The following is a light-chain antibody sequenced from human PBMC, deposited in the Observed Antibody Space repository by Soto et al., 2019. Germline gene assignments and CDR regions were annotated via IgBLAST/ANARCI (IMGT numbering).Light chain of an antibody. CDR2: GNS. J-gene: IGLJ3*02. CDR1: SSNIGAGYD. Sequence: QPALTQPPSVSGAPGQRVTISCTGSSSNIGAGYDVHWYQQLPGTAPKLLISGNSNRPSGVPDRFSGSKSGTSASLAITGLQAEDEADYYCQSYDSSLSGWVFGGGTKLTVL. CDR3: QSYDSSLSGWV. V-gene: IGLV1-40*01.